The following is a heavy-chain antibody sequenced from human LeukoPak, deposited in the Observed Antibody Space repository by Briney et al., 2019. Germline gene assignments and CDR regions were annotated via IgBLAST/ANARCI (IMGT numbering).Heavy chain of an antibody. CDR3: ADAYPAMGLH. V-gene: IGHV3-30-3*01. D-gene: IGHD5-18*01. J-gene: IGHJ4*02. CDR1: GFTFSSYA. Sequence: TGGSLRLSCAASGFTFSSYAMHWVRQAPGKGLEWVAVISYDGSNKYYADSVKGRFTISRDNSKNTLYLQMNSLRAEDTAVYYCADAYPAMGLHWGQGTLVTVSS. CDR2: ISYDGSNK.